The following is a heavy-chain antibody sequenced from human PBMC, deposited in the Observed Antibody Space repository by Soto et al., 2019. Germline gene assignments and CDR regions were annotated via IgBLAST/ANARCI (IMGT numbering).Heavy chain of an antibody. CDR2: INHSGST. CDR3: ARDKITGLFDY. D-gene: IGHD2-8*02. V-gene: IGHV4-34*01. Sequence: PSETLSLTCAVYGGSFSGYYWTWIRQPPGTGLEWIGEINHSGSTNYTPSLKSRVTLSLDTSKNQFSLKLTFLSAADTAVYYCARDKITGLFDYWGQGTLVTVS. J-gene: IGHJ4*02. CDR1: GGSFSGYY.